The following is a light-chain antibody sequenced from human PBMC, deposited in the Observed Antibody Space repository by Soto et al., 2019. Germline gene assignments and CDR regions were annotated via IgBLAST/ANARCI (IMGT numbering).Light chain of an antibody. Sequence: EVVLTQSPGTLSLSPGERATLSGRASQSVSSSYLAWYQQKPGQAPRLLIYGTSSRATGIPDRFSGSGSGTDFTLTISRLEPEDFAVYYCQQYGSSSWTFGQGTKV. CDR3: QQYGSSSWT. J-gene: IGKJ1*01. V-gene: IGKV3-20*01. CDR2: GTS. CDR1: QSVSSSY.